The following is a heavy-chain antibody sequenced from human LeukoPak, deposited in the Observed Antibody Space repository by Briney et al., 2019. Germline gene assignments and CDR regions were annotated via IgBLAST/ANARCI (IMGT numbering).Heavy chain of an antibody. CDR2: ISAYNGNT. J-gene: IGHJ4*02. CDR1: GYTFTSYG. D-gene: IGHD2-2*01. V-gene: IGHV1-18*04. Sequence: ASVKVSYKASGYTFTSYGISWVRQAPGQGLEWMGWISAYNGNTNYAQKLQGRVTMTTDTSTSTAYMELRSLRSDDTAVYYCASGGSGEAAAMLYYFDYWGQGTLVTVSS. CDR3: ASGGSGEAAAMLYYFDY.